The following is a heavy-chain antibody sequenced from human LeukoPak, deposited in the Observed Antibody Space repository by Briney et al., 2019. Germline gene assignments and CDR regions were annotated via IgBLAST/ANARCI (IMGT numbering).Heavy chain of an antibody. D-gene: IGHD1-26*01. V-gene: IGHV4-61*02. CDR2: MYTSGTT. J-gene: IGHJ4*02. CDR1: GGSIISDSYY. Sequence: PSETLSLTCSISGGSIISDSYYWNWIRQPAGKGLEWIGRMYTSGTTNYNPSLRSRVTISVDTSKNQFSLKLSSVTAADTAVYYCARLWRARKLIVGATTADYWGQGTLVTVSS. CDR3: ARLWRARKLIVGATTADY.